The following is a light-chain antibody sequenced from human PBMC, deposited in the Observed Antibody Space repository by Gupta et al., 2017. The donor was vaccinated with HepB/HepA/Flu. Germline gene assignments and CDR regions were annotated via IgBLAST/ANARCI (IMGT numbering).Light chain of an antibody. V-gene: IGKV3-11*01. CDR2: EAS. CDR3: QQRSTWPLT. Sequence: EIVLTQSPATMSLFPGERATLYCRASQSVSSRLGWYQQKPGQAPRLLIYEASQRATGIPARFSGSGSATDFTLTINSLEPEDFAIYYCQQRSTWPLTFGGGTKVEIK. CDR1: QSVSSR. J-gene: IGKJ4*01.